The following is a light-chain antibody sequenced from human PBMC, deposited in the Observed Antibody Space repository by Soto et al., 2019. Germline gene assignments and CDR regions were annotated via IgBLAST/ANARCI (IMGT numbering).Light chain of an antibody. Sequence: EIQMTQSPSTLPASVGDRVTITCRASQSISSWLAWYQQRPGKAPKLLIYDASSLQSGVPSRFSGSGSGTEFTLTISSLQPDDFATYYCQQYNSYSPAFGQGTKVDIK. CDR3: QQYNSYSPA. CDR1: QSISSW. J-gene: IGKJ1*01. V-gene: IGKV1-5*01. CDR2: DAS.